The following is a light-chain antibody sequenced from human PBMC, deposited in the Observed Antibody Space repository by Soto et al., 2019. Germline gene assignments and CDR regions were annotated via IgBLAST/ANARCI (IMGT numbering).Light chain of an antibody. V-gene: IGLV2-14*03. CDR1: SSDIGADNS. J-gene: IGLJ2*01. CDR3: SSFTTSSHVV. Sequence: QSALTQPASVSGSPGQSITISCTGTSSDIGADNSVSWYQQHPGKAPQLMIYAVSHRPSRVSSCFSGSKSGNTISLTISGIQAEDEADYYCSSFTTSSHVVFGGGTQLTVL. CDR2: AVS.